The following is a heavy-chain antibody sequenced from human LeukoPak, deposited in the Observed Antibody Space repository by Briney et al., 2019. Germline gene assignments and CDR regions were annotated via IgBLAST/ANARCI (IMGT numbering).Heavy chain of an antibody. D-gene: IGHD3-10*01. J-gene: IGHJ4*02. CDR2: IYYSGST. CDR1: GGSISNYY. Sequence: PSETLSLTCTVSGGSISNYYWSWIRQPPGKGLEWIGYIYYSGSTNYNPSLKSRVTISVDTSKNQFSLELSFVTAADTAVYYCARPSRSLWFGDLYFDYWGQGTLVTVSS. V-gene: IGHV4-59*12. CDR3: ARPSRSLWFGDLYFDY.